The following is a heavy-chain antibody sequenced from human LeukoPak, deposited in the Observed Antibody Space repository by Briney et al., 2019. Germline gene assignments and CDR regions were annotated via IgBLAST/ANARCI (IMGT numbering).Heavy chain of an antibody. D-gene: IGHD3-9*01. CDR2: IKQDGSEK. V-gene: IGHV3-7*01. Sequence: GGSLRLSCAASGFTFSSYWMSWVRQAPGKGLEWVANIKQDGSEKYYVDSVKGRFTISRDNAKNSLYLQMNSLRAEDTAVYYCARGRAYDILTGYYYSDYWGQGTLVTVSS. J-gene: IGHJ4*02. CDR3: ARGRAYDILTGYYYSDY. CDR1: GFTFSSYW.